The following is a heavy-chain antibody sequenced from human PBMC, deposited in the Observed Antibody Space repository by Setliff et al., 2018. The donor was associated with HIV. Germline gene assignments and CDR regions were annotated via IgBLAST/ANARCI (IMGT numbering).Heavy chain of an antibody. V-gene: IGHV4-4*02. CDR2: INHSGNT. Sequence: SETLSLTCTVSGGSISSNKWWSWVRPPPGKGLEWIGEINHSGNTNYNPSLTSRLIISVDKSKKQFSLQRRSVTAADTAIYYCARVPGYSSGSSYMEVWGKGTTVTVSS. CDR1: GGSISSNKW. D-gene: IGHD6-19*01. CDR3: ARVPGYSSGSSYMEV. J-gene: IGHJ6*03.